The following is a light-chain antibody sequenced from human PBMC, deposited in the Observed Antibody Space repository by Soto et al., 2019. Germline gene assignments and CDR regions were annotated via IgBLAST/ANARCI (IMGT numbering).Light chain of an antibody. CDR3: ASYTSSSSYV. CDR2: EVS. J-gene: IGLJ1*01. Sequence: QSVLTQPASVSGSPGQSITSSCTGTSSDVGGYNCVSWYQQHPGKAPKLMIYEVSNRPSGVSNRFSGSKSGNTASLTISGLRAEDEADYYCASYTSSSSYVFGTGTKV. V-gene: IGLV2-14*01. CDR1: SSDVGGYNC.